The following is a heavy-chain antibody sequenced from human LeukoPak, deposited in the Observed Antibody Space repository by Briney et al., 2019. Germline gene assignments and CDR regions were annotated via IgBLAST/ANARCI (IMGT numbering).Heavy chain of an antibody. D-gene: IGHD6-19*01. CDR2: IYTNGAT. J-gene: IGHJ5*02. V-gene: IGHV4-61*02. CDR3: ARDRAVADNNWFDP. CDR1: GDSISSGIYY. Sequence: PSETLSLTCTVSGDSISSGIYYWTWIRQPAGKGLEWIGRIYTNGATNYNPSLMSRVTMSLDTSNNQFSLKLSSVTAADTAVYYCARDRAVADNNWFDPWGQGTLVTVSS.